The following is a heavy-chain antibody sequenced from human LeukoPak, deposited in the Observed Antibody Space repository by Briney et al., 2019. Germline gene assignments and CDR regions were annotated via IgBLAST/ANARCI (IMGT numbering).Heavy chain of an antibody. CDR1: GFTFSSYW. CDR3: ARDPQDYDYVWGSYVR. V-gene: IGHV3-7*01. CDR2: IKQDGSEK. Sequence: GWSLRLSCAASGFTFSSYWMSWVRQAPGKGLEWVANIKQDGSEKYYVDSVKGRFTISRDNAKNSLYLQMNSLRAEDTAVYYCARDPQDYDYVWGSYVRWGQGTLVTVSS. J-gene: IGHJ4*02. D-gene: IGHD3-16*01.